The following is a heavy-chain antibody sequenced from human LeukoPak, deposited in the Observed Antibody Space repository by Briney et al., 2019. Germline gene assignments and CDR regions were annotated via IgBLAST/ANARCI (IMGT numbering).Heavy chain of an antibody. CDR1: GYTFTSYG. V-gene: IGHV1-18*01. J-gene: IGHJ3*02. D-gene: IGHD3-9*01. Sequence: ASVKVSCKASGYTFTSYGISWVRQAPGQGLEWIGWISAYNGNTNYAQKLQGRVTMTTDTSTSTAYMELRSLRSDDTAVYYCAGGSGGTGYDILTGYYRHAFDIWGQGTMVTVSS. CDR3: AGGSGGTGYDILTGYYRHAFDI. CDR2: ISAYNGNT.